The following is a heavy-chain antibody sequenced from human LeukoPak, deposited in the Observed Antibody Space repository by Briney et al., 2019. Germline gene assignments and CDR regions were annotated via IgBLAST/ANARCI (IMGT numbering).Heavy chain of an antibody. CDR1: GFTVSSNY. D-gene: IGHD6-6*01. Sequence: GGSLRLSCAASGFTVSSNYMSWVRQVPGKGLEWVSVIYSGGSTYYADSVQGRFTISRDNSKNTLYLQMNSLRAEDTAVYYCARDRLYSSSSEDYWGQGILVTVSS. CDR3: ARDRLYSSSSEDY. J-gene: IGHJ4*02. CDR2: IYSGGST. V-gene: IGHV3-53*01.